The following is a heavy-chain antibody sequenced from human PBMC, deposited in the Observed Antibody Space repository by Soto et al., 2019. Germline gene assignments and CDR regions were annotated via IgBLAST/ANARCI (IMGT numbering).Heavy chain of an antibody. J-gene: IGHJ4*01. CDR3: SRGIAAAGGWYFAY. Sequence: TSTVYHDSISGYYWSWIRQPAGKGPEWIGRIYTSGSTNYNPSLKSRVTMSVDTSKNQFSLKLSSVTAADTAVYYCSRGIAAAGGWYFAYWGHGTLVTV. D-gene: IGHD6-13*01. CDR2: IYTSGST. V-gene: IGHV4-4*07. CDR1: HDSISGYY.